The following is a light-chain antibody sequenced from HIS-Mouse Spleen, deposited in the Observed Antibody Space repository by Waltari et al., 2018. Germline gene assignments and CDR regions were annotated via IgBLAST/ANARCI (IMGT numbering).Light chain of an antibody. CDR3: CSYAGSSTWV. J-gene: IGLJ3*02. CDR2: EGS. CDR1: SSDVGSYNL. Sequence: QSALTQPASGSGSPGQSITISCTGTSSDVGSYNLFSCYQQHPGKAPKLMIYEGSKRPSGVSNRFSGSKSGNTASLTISGLQAEDEADYYCCSYAGSSTWVFGGGTKLTVL. V-gene: IGLV2-23*01.